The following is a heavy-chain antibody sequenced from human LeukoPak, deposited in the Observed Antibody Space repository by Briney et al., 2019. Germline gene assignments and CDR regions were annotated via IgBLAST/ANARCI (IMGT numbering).Heavy chain of an antibody. CDR3: AKDIELST. CDR1: GFTFITYA. CDR2: ISGSGRTT. V-gene: IGHV3-23*01. Sequence: GGSLRLSCAASGFTFITYAMSWVRQAPGKGLEWVSGISGSGRTTYYADSVKGRFTISRDNAKNTLYVQMNSLRAEDTAVYYCAKDIELSTWGLGTMVTASS. J-gene: IGHJ3*01. D-gene: IGHD3-16*02.